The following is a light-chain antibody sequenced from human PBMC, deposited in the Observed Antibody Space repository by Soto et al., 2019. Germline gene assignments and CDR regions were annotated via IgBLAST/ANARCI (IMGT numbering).Light chain of an antibody. CDR2: DAS. Sequence: EIVLTQSPATLSLSLGERATLSCRASQSVSSYLAWYQQKPGQAPRLLIYDASNRATGIPARFSGSGSGTDFTITISSLEPEDFAVYYCQQRSDWPLTFGGGTKVDIK. CDR1: QSVSSY. CDR3: QQRSDWPLT. V-gene: IGKV3-11*01. J-gene: IGKJ4*01.